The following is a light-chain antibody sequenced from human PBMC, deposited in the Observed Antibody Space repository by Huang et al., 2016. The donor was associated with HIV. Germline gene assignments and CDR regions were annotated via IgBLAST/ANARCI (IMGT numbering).Light chain of an antibody. V-gene: IGKV1-NL1*01. CDR1: QGISKS. Sequence: DIQMTQSPSSLSASVGDRVNIICRASQGISKSLAWYQQKPGKAPKHLLYATSKLESGVPSRVSGSGSGTHFTLTISTLQPEDLATYYCQQYQSVPWTFGQGTKVAI. CDR2: ATS. CDR3: QQYQSVPWT. J-gene: IGKJ1*01.